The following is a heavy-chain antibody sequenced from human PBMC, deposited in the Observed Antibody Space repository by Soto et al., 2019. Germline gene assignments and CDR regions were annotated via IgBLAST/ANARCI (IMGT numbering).Heavy chain of an antibody. D-gene: IGHD3-22*01. CDR2: INAGNGNT. V-gene: IGHV1-3*01. J-gene: IGHJ4*02. Sequence: QVQLVQSGAEVKKPGASVKVSCKASGYTFTSYAMHWVRQAPGQSLEWMGWINAGNGNTKYSQKFQGRVTITRDTSASKAYKELSSLRSEHTAVYYCARGDYYDIHDYWGQGTLVTVSS. CDR1: GYTFTSYA. CDR3: ARGDYYDIHDY.